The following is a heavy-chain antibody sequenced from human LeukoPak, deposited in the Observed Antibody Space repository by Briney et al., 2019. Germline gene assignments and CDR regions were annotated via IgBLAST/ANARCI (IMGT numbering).Heavy chain of an antibody. D-gene: IGHD4-23*01. CDR1: GFMFSSYS. Sequence: GGSLRLSCTASGFMFSSYSMNWVRQAPGKGLEWLSFISSSSTYTYYADSVKGRFTVSRDNAKKSLYLQMNSLKGEDTAVYYCARDPDYGGNSGGFDYWGQGTLVTVSS. CDR3: ARDPDYGGNSGGFDY. V-gene: IGHV3-21*01. CDR2: ISSSSTYT. J-gene: IGHJ4*02.